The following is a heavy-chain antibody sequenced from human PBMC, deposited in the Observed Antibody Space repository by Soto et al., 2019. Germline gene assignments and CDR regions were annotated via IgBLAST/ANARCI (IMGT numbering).Heavy chain of an antibody. D-gene: IGHD6-19*01. CDR3: AAAAIPVAGRHPDF. V-gene: IGHV1-2*02. J-gene: IGHJ4*02. CDR2: INPNNGVT. Sequence: PGASVKVSCKASGYMFTGFYLHWVRQAPGQGLEWVGWINPNNGVTTYAKNFQGRVTMTRDSSISTAYMELSSLRSDDTAVYFCAAAAIPVAGRHPDFWGQGTVVTVSS. CDR1: GYMFTGFY.